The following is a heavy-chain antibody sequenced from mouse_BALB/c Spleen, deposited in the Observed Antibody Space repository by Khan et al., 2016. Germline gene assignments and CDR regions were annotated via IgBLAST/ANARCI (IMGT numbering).Heavy chain of an antibody. V-gene: IGHV14-3*02. J-gene: IGHJ3*01. CDR2: IDPANGNT. CDR3: ARSPYDYDVGFAY. D-gene: IGHD2-4*01. CDR1: GFNINDTY. Sequence: VQLQQSGAELVKPGASVKLSCTASGFNINDTYMHWVKQRPEQGLEWIGRIDPANGNTKYDPKFQGKATITADTSSNTVYLQFSSLTSADTAVFCCARSPYDYDVGFAYWGQGTLVTVSA.